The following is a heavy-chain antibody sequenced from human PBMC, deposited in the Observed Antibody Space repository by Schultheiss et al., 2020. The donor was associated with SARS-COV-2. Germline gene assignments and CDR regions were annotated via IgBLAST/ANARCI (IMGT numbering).Heavy chain of an antibody. J-gene: IGHJ3*02. D-gene: IGHD1-26*01. CDR1: GLSFSNYE. V-gene: IGHV3-48*03. CDR2: ISNSDTTT. Sequence: GGSLRLSCAASGLSFSNYEMNWVRQAPGKGLEWISYISNSDTTTFYADSVKGRFVISRDNARNSLHLQMDNLRAEDTAVYYCVRDGRGAGDALDIWGQGTLVTVSS. CDR3: VRDGRGAGDALDI.